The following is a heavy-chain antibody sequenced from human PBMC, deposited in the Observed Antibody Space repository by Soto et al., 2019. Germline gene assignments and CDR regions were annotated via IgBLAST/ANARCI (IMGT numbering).Heavy chain of an antibody. D-gene: IGHD2-2*01. CDR3: AREGCTTTSCYVSWFDP. Sequence: SVKVSCKASGGTFSSYAINWVRQAPGQGLEWMGGIIPIFGTPNYAQKFQGRVTITADESTSTAYMDLSSLRSEDTAVYYCAREGCTTTSCYVSWFDPWGQGTLVTVSS. CDR1: GGTFSSYA. J-gene: IGHJ5*02. V-gene: IGHV1-69*13. CDR2: IIPIFGTP.